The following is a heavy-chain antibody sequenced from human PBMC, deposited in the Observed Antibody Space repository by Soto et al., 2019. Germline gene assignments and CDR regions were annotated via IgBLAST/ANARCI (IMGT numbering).Heavy chain of an antibody. D-gene: IGHD5-18*01. CDR2: INHSGST. V-gene: IGHV4-39*07. J-gene: IGHJ4*02. CDR1: GGSISSGDYY. Sequence: TLSLTCTVSGGSISSGDYYWSWIRQPPGKGLEWIGEINHSGSTNYNPSLKSRVTISVDTSKNQFSLKLSSVTAADTAVYYCARGRYSYGYFDYWGQGTLVTVSS. CDR3: ARGRYSYGYFDY.